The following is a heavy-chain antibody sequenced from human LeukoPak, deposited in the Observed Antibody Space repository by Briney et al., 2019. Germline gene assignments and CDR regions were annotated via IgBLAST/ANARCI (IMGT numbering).Heavy chain of an antibody. D-gene: IGHD2-2*01. V-gene: IGHV3-9*01. J-gene: IGHJ5*02. CDR1: GFTFDDYA. CDR2: ISWNSGSI. Sequence: GGSLRLSCAASGFTFDDYAMHWVRHTPGKGLEWVSGISWNSGSIGYADSVKGRFTISRDNYKNTLYLQMNSLRAEDTAVYYCARDRSSTTLTWFDPWGQGTLVTVSS. CDR3: ARDRSSTTLTWFDP.